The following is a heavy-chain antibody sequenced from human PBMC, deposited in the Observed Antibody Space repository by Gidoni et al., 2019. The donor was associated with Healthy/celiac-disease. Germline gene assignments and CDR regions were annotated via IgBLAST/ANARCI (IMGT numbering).Heavy chain of an antibody. J-gene: IGHJ4*02. Sequence: EVQLVASGGGLVQPGGYLRLSCAASGFTFRSYEMNWVRQAPGKGLEWFAYISRSGSTIYYADSVKGRFTISRDNAKNSLYLQRNSLRAEDTAVYYCARVTMTSSSGPGLLDYWGQGTLVTVSS. CDR3: ARVTMTSSSGPGLLDY. CDR1: GFTFRSYE. CDR2: ISRSGSTI. V-gene: IGHV3-48*03. D-gene: IGHD6-19*01.